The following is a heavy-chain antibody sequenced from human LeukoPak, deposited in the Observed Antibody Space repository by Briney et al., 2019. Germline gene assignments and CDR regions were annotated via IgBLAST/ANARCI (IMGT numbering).Heavy chain of an antibody. D-gene: IGHD5-24*01. CDR2: IYPGDSDT. CDR1: GYSFSYYW. CDR3: ARQDGDGFYYFDY. Sequence: GESLKISCKGSGYSFSYYWIAWVRQMPGKGLEWMGIIYPGDSDTRYSPSFQGQVTISADKSITTAYLQWSSLKASDTAMYYCARQDGDGFYYFDYWGQGTLVTVSS. J-gene: IGHJ4*02. V-gene: IGHV5-51*01.